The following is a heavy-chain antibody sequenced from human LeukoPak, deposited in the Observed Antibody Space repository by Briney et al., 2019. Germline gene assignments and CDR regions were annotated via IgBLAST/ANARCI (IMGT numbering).Heavy chain of an antibody. CDR1: GGSISSSTYY. V-gene: IGHV4-39*01. CDR3: ARHTRVRDGYNLYCFDP. Sequence: TSETLSLTCTVSGGSISSSTYYWGWVRQPPGKGPEWIGSIWHSGTTYYNPSLKSRVTISVDTSKNQFSLKLTSVTAADTAVYYCARHTRVRDGYNLYCFDPWGQGTLVTVSS. CDR2: IWHSGTT. J-gene: IGHJ5*02. D-gene: IGHD5-24*01.